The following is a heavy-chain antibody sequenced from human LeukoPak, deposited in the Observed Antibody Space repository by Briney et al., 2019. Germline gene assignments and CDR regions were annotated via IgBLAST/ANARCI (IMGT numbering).Heavy chain of an antibody. CDR3: ARADYSNSSFDY. CDR2: INHSGST. V-gene: IGHV4-34*01. CDR1: GGSISSYY. J-gene: IGHJ4*02. Sequence: SETLSLTCTASGGSISSYYWSWIRQPAGKGLEWIGEINHSGSTNYNPSLKSRVTISVDTSKNQFSLKLSSVTAADTAVYYCARADYSNSSFDYWGQGTLVTVSS. D-gene: IGHD4-11*01.